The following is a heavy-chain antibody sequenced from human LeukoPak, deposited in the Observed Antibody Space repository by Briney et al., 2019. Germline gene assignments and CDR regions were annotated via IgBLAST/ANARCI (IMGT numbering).Heavy chain of an antibody. CDR3: ARVLLWFGEYYPDY. J-gene: IGHJ4*02. CDR2: ISAYNGNT. V-gene: IGHV1-18*04. Sequence: ASVKVSCKASGYTFTSYYMHWVRQAPGQGLEWMGWISAYNGNTNYAQKLQGRVTMTTDTSTSTAYTELRSLRSDDTAVYYCARVLLWFGEYYPDYWGQGTLVTVSS. D-gene: IGHD3-10*01. CDR1: GYTFTSYY.